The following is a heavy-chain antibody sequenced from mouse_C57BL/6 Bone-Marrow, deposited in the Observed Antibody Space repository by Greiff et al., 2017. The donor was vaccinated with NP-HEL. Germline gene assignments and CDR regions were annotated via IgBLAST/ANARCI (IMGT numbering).Heavy chain of an antibody. V-gene: IGHV1-54*01. CDR1: GYAFTNYL. CDR3: ARGLSLAY. Sequence: VKLMESGAELVRPGTSVKVSCKASGYAFTNYLIEWVKQRPGQGLEWIGVINPGSGGTNYNEKFKGKATLTADKSSSTAYMQLSSLTSEDSAVYFCARGLSLAYWGQGTLVTVSA. CDR2: INPGSGGT. D-gene: IGHD2-3*01. J-gene: IGHJ3*01.